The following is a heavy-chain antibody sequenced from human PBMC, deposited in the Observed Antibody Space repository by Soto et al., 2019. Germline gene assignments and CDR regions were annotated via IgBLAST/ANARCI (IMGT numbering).Heavy chain of an antibody. V-gene: IGHV3-21*01. Sequence: EVQLVESGGGLVQPGGSLRLSCAASGFTFSSYSMSWVRQAPGKGLEWVASIGSSSSYINYADPVKGRFTIASDNATGSLYRQTNSMTGENTAVYYCARSRIAVAGTGEFDYWGRGTLVTVSS. D-gene: IGHD6-19*01. CDR2: IGSSSSYI. CDR1: GFTFSSYS. CDR3: ARSRIAVAGTGEFDY. J-gene: IGHJ4*02.